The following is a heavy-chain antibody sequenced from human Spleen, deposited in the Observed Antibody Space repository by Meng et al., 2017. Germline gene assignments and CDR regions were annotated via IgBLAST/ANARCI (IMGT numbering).Heavy chain of an antibody. V-gene: IGHV4-39*07. CDR1: GGSISSSSYY. D-gene: IGHD5-18*01. Sequence: SETLSLTCTVSGGSISSSSYYWGWIRQPPGKGLEWIGEINHSGSTNYIPSLKSRVTISVDTSKNQFSLKLSSVTAADTAVYYCASRRGYSYGYVVNGMDVWGQGTTVTVSS. CDR2: INHSGST. CDR3: ASRRGYSYGYVVNGMDV. J-gene: IGHJ6*02.